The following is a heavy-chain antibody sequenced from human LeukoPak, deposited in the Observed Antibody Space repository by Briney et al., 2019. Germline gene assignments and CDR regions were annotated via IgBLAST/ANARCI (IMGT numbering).Heavy chain of an antibody. Sequence: SETLSLTCAVYGGSFSGYYWSWIRQPPGKGLEWIGEISHSGSTNYNPSLKSRVTISVDTSKNQFSLKLNSVTPEDTAVYYCARAVVGATRIWPENYYFDYWGQGTLVTVSS. CDR1: GGSFSGYY. D-gene: IGHD1-26*01. V-gene: IGHV4-34*01. CDR2: ISHSGST. J-gene: IGHJ4*02. CDR3: ARAVVGATRIWPENYYFDY.